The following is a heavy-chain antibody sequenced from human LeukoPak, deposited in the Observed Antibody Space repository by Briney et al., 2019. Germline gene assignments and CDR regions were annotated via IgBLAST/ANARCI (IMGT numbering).Heavy chain of an antibody. J-gene: IGHJ5*02. Sequence: ASVKVSCKASGYTSTNYYMHWVRQAPGQGLEWMGIINPSGGTTSYAQKFQGRVTMTRDTSTSTVYMELSSLRSEDTAVYYCARDLNWFDPWGQGTLVTVSS. CDR3: ARDLNWFDP. CDR2: INPSGGTT. CDR1: GYTSTNYY. V-gene: IGHV1-46*01.